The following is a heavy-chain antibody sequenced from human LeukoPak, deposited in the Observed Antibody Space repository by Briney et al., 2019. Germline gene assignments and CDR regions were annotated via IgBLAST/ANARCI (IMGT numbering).Heavy chain of an antibody. CDR2: INPNSGGT. J-gene: IGHJ6*02. D-gene: IGHD3-22*01. V-gene: IGHV1-2*02. Sequence: ASVKVSCKASGYTFTGYYMHWVRQAPGPGLEWMGWINPNSGGTNYAQKFQGRVTMTRDTSISTAYMELSRLRSDDTAVYYCARGSAYYYDSSGYYSIWGQGTTVTVSS. CDR3: ARGSAYYYDSSGYYSI. CDR1: GYTFTGYY.